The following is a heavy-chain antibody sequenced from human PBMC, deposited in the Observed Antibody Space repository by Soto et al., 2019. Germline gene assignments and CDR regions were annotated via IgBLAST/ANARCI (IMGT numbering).Heavy chain of an antibody. CDR3: ARDMPYAAGSLAGCDY. D-gene: IGHD1-26*01. CDR2: IYHSGTT. V-gene: IGHV4-59*01. CDR1: GDSITGSY. J-gene: IGHJ4*02. Sequence: QVQLRESGPGLVKPSETLSLTCTVSGDSITGSYWSWIRQPPGKTLEWIGYIYHSGTTTYNPSLKSRVSISVDTSKNQLSLRLTSVIAADTAVYYCARDMPYAAGSLAGCDYWGQGILVTVSS.